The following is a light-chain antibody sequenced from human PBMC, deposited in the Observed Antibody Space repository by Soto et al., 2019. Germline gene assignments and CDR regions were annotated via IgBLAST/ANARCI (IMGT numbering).Light chain of an antibody. CDR3: QQTYSMPVT. J-gene: IGKJ2*01. CDR1: QSIASF. CDR2: ATS. Sequence: DVQMTQSPSSLSASVGDRVTITCRASQSIASFLNWYQQRPGTAPKLLIYATSHLESGVPSRFSGRGSATYFTRSIISLQTEDFATYFCQQTYSMPVTFGQGTKLE. V-gene: IGKV1-39*01.